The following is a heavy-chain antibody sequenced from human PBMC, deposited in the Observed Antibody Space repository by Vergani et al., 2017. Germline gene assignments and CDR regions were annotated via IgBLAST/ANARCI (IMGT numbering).Heavy chain of an antibody. Sequence: EVQLLESGGDLVQPGGSLRLSCEASGFTFNHYAMNWVRQPPGKGLEWVSGISGSGGSTYYAGSVKGRFTISRDSSKNTLDLQMNSLSAGDTAVYYCAKANPRNSGYDYLYYYHAMDVWRQGTTVTVSS. CDR2: ISGSGGST. D-gene: IGHD5-12*01. J-gene: IGHJ6*02. V-gene: IGHV3-23*01. CDR1: GFTFNHYA. CDR3: AKANPRNSGYDYLYYYHAMDV.